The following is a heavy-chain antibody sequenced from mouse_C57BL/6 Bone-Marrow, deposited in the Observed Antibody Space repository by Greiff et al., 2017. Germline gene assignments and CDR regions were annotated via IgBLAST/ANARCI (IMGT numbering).Heavy chain of an antibody. D-gene: IGHD1-1*01. J-gene: IGHJ1*03. CDR1: GFTFSSYT. CDR3: TRQVTTVLATKYFDV. Sequence: EVKVVESGGGLVKPGGSLKLSCAASGFTFSSYTMSWVRQTPEKRLQWVAAISGGGGNTYYPDSVKGRFTFSIDNDKTIQFLQMSSLMYEDTALYYCTRQVTTVLATKYFDVWGTGTTVTVSS. V-gene: IGHV5-9*01. CDR2: ISGGGGNT.